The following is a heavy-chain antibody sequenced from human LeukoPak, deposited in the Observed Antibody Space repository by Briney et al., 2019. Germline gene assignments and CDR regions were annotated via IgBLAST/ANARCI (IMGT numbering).Heavy chain of an antibody. Sequence: SETLSLTCAVAGYSISSGYYWGWVRQPPGKGLEWIGPIYQSGSTNYNPSLKSRVTISVVTSKNQFSLKLSSLTAADTAVYYCARRVRGSGVNWFDPWGQGTLVTVSS. CDR3: ARRVRGSGVNWFDP. CDR1: GYSISSGYY. V-gene: IGHV4-38-2*01. J-gene: IGHJ5*02. CDR2: IYQSGST. D-gene: IGHD6-19*01.